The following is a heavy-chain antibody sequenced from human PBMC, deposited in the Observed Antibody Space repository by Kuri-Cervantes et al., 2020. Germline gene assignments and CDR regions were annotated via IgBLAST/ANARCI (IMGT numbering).Heavy chain of an antibody. Sequence: GGSLRLSCEASGFIFSNYWMHWVRQVPGKGLFWVAHINQDSGAIHYADSVKGRFIISRDNSRDTLYLQMNSLRAEDTAIYYCTKDHLYGNFGECFDYWGQGARVTVSS. CDR1: GFIFSNYW. J-gene: IGHJ4*02. D-gene: IGHD3-10*01. V-gene: IGHV3-74*01. CDR2: INQDSGAI. CDR3: TKDHLYGNFGECFDY.